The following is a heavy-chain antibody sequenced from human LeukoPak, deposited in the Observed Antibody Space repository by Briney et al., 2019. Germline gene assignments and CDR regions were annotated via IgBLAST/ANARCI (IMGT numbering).Heavy chain of an antibody. Sequence: GSLRLSCAASGFTFSSYAMHWVRQAPGKGLEYVSAISSNGGSTYYANSVKGRFTISRDNSKNTLYLQMGSLRAEDMAVYYCARADDSSGWYDYWGQGTLVTVSS. CDR1: GFTFSSYA. CDR3: ARADDSSGWYDY. CDR2: ISSNGGST. J-gene: IGHJ4*02. V-gene: IGHV3-64*01. D-gene: IGHD6-19*01.